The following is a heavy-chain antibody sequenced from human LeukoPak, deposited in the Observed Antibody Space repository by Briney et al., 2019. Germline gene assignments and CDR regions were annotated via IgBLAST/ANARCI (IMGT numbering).Heavy chain of an antibody. V-gene: IGHV3-48*02. CDR2: ISSGSSTT. CDR1: GFTFNTYP. J-gene: IGHJ4*02. Sequence: GGSLRLSCAASGFTFNTYPMNWVRQAPGKGLEWVSYISSGSSTTYYADSVKGRFTVSRDNAKNSLFLQTNSLRDEDTSMYYCARGGMVGVDYWGQGTLVTVSS. D-gene: IGHD1-26*01. CDR3: ARGGMVGVDY.